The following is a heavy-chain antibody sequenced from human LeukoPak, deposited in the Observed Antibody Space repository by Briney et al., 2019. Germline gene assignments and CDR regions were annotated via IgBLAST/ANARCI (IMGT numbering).Heavy chain of an antibody. CDR1: GESFNDYY. CDR2: INHSGST. D-gene: IGHD4-23*01. J-gene: IGHJ4*02. V-gene: IGHV4-34*01. Sequence: SETLSLTCAVYGESFNDYYWSWTRQPPGKGLEWIGEINHSGSTNYNPSLKSRVTISVDTSKNQFSLKLTSVTAADTAVYYCARGRGNSDYWGQGTLVTVSS. CDR3: ARGRGNSDY.